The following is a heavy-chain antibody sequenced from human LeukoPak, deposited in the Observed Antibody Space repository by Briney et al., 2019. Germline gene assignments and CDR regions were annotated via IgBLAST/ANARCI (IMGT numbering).Heavy chain of an antibody. CDR2: ISAYNGNT. V-gene: IGHV1-18*01. J-gene: IGHJ6*03. Sequence: ASVKVSCKASGYTFTSYGISWVRQAPGQGLEWMGWISAYNGNTNYAQKLQGRVTMTTDTSTSTAYMELRSLRPDDTAVYYCARVSLVNYYYYYMDVWGKGTTVTVSS. CDR1: GYTFTSYG. D-gene: IGHD3-9*01. CDR3: ARVSLVNYYYYYMDV.